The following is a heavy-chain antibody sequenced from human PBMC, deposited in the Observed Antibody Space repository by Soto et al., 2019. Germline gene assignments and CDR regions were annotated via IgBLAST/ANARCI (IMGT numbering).Heavy chain of an antibody. V-gene: IGHV3-66*01. CDR2: IYSGGST. J-gene: IGHJ3*02. CDR3: ARVGGVVVPAATRGAFDI. Sequence: HPGVSLRLSCAASGFTVSSNYMSWVRQAPGKGLEWVSVIYSGGSTYYADSVKGRFTISRDNSKNTLYLQMNSLRAEDTAVYYCARVGGVVVPAATRGAFDIWGQGTMVTVSS. D-gene: IGHD2-2*01. CDR1: GFTVSSNY.